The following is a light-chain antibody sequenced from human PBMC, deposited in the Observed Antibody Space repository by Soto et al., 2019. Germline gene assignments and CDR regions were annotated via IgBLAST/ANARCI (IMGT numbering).Light chain of an antibody. V-gene: IGKV3-20*01. J-gene: IGKJ2*01. CDR3: QQYDDSARYK. Sequence: EIVLTQSPGTLSLSPGERATLSCRASQSINTRYSAWYQQKPGQPPILLIYATSSRAPGIPDRFSGSGSGTDFTLTISRLEPEAFAVYYCQQYDDSARYKFGQGTNLDIK. CDR1: QSINTRY. CDR2: ATS.